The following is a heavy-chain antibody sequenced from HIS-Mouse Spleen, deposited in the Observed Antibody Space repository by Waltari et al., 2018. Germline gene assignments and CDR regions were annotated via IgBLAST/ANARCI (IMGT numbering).Heavy chain of an antibody. CDR3: AREIPYSSSWYDWYFDL. V-gene: IGHV4-39*07. CDR1: GGSISSSSYY. CDR2: IYYSGST. J-gene: IGHJ2*01. D-gene: IGHD6-13*01. Sequence: QLQLQESGPGLVKPSETLSLTCTVSGGSISSSSYYWGWLRQPPGKGLEWIGSIYYSGSTYYNPSLKSRVTISVDTSKNQCSLKRSSVTAADTAVYYCAREIPYSSSWYDWYFDLWGRGTLVTVSS.